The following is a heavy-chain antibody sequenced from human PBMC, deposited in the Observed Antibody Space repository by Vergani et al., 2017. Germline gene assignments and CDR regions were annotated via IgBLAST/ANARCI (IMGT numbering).Heavy chain of an antibody. V-gene: IGHV1-69*01. CDR2: IIPIFGTA. D-gene: IGHD3-16*01. Sequence: QVQLVQSGAEVKKPGSSVKVSCKASGGTFSSYAISWVRQAPGQGLEWMGGIIPIFGTANYAQKFQGRVTITADESTSTAYMELSSLRSEDAAVYYCARATYDYDLHYYYYMDVGGKGTTVTVSS. CDR1: GGTFSSYA. J-gene: IGHJ6*03. CDR3: ARATYDYDLHYYYYMDV.